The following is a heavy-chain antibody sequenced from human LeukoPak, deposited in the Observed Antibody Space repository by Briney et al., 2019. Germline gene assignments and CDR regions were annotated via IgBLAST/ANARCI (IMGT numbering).Heavy chain of an antibody. J-gene: IGHJ4*02. D-gene: IGHD6-13*01. Sequence: PVRSLRLSPAASGVTFSSYAMSWVGQAPGKGLKWVSAISGSGGSTYYADSVKGRFTISRDNSKNTLYLQMNSLRAEDTAVYYCAKEFVAAAGLTYDYWGQGTLVTVSS. CDR2: ISGSGGST. CDR1: GVTFSSYA. V-gene: IGHV3-23*01. CDR3: AKEFVAAAGLTYDY.